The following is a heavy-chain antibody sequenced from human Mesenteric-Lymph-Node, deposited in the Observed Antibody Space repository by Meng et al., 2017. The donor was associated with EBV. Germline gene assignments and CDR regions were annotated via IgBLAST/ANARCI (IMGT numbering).Heavy chain of an antibody. CDR3: ATGWGKANY. V-gene: IGHV4-34*12. CDR1: GDYFSAYY. CDR2: VIHSGNT. J-gene: IGHJ4*02. Sequence: QLPLQLVGLGLSEPSETLPLNCDVYGDYFSAYYERWIRHPPGRWLEWIGDVIHSGNTSYSPSLKSRVTISVDTSKRQFSLKLRSMTAADTAVYYCATGWGKANYWGQGTLVTVSS. D-gene: IGHD3-16*01.